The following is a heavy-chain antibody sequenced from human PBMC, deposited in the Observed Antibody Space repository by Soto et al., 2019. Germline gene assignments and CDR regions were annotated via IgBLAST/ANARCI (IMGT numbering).Heavy chain of an antibody. J-gene: IGHJ4*02. V-gene: IGHV1-2*02. CDR1: GYTFTGYY. D-gene: IGHD3-22*01. CDR3: ARDPRRYYYDSSGQSLLYFDY. CDR2: INPNSGGT. Sequence: GASVKVSCKASGYTFTGYYMHWVRQAPGQGLEWMGWINPNSGGTNYAQKFQGRVTMTRDTSISTAYMELSRLRSDDTAVYYCARDPRRYYYDSSGQSLLYFDYWGQGTLVTVSS.